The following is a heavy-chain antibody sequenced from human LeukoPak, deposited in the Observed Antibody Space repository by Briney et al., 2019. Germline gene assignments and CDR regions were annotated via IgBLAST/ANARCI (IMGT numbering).Heavy chain of an antibody. D-gene: IGHD6-13*01. CDR2: IWDDGSNK. CDR3: VRDSGSWPKNLFHY. V-gene: IGHV3-33*01. Sequence: GGSLRLSYAACGFTFCSYGMHWVRQAPGKGLEWVAVIWDDGSNKYYADSVKGRFTISRDNSKSTLYLQLNSLRAENTAVYYCVRDSGSWPKNLFHYWGQGTLVTVSS. CDR1: GFTFCSYG. J-gene: IGHJ4*02.